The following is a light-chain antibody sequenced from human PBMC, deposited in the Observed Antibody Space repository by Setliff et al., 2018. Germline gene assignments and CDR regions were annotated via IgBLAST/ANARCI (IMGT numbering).Light chain of an antibody. CDR3: AAWDDSLNGPV. Sequence: VLAQPPSASGTPGQRVTISCSGSSSNIGSNTVNWYQQLPGTAPKLLIYSNNQRPSGVPDRFSGSKSGTSASLAISGLQSEDEADYYCAAWDDSLNGPVFGGGTQLTVL. CDR1: SSNIGSNT. V-gene: IGLV1-44*01. J-gene: IGLJ3*02. CDR2: SNN.